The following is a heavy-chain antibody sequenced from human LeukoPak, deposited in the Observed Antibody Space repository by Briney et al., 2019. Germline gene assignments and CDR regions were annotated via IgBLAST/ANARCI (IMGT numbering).Heavy chain of an antibody. D-gene: IGHD4-23*01. Sequence: PSETLSLTCTVSGGSISSSSYYWGWIRQPPGKGLEWIGSIYYSGSTYYNPSLKSRVTISLDTSTNQFSLKLSSVTAADTAVYSCARQSLTPSTNFDYWGQGTLVTVSS. CDR2: IYYSGST. J-gene: IGHJ4*02. CDR3: ARQSLTPSTNFDY. V-gene: IGHV4-39*01. CDR1: GGSISSSSYY.